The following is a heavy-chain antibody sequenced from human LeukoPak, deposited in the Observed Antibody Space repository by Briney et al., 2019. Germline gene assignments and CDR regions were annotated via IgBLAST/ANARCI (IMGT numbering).Heavy chain of an antibody. CDR1: GFTFTNYA. V-gene: IGHV3-23*01. J-gene: IGHJ4*02. CDR2: LSASGGST. D-gene: IGHD1-26*01. Sequence: PGESLKISCAASGFTFTNYAMSWVRQAPGKGLEWVSALSASGGSTYYADSVKGRFTISRDNSKNMLYLQMNSLRAEDTAVYYCAKSIVGVSGFGYWGQGALVTVSS. CDR3: AKSIVGVSGFGY.